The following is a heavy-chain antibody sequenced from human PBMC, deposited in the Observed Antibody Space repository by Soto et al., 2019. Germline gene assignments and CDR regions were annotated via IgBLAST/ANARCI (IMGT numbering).Heavy chain of an antibody. CDR2: IGTAGDT. CDR3: ARGYNWNHANKIVYYFDY. J-gene: IGHJ4*02. V-gene: IGHV3-13*01. D-gene: IGHD1-20*01. CDR1: GFTFSSYD. Sequence: GGSLRLSCAASGFTFSSYDMHWVRQATGKGLEWVSAIGTAGDTYYPGSVKGRFTISRENAKNSLYLQMNSLRAGDTAVYYCARGYNWNHANKIVYYFDYWGQGTLVTVSS.